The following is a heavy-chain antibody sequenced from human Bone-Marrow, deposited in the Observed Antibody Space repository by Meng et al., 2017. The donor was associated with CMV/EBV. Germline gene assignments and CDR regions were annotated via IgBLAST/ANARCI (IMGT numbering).Heavy chain of an antibody. V-gene: IGHV3-9*01. Sequence: GGSLRLSCAASGFTFDDYAMHWVRQAPGKGLEWVSGISWNSGSIGYADSVKGRFTISRDNAKNSLYLQMNSLRAEDTAVYYCARGMSREYSSSSSGMSVAEERRGFYYYGMDVWGQGTTVTVSS. J-gene: IGHJ6*02. CDR3: ARGMSREYSSSSSGMSVAEERRGFYYYGMDV. CDR1: GFTFDDYA. D-gene: IGHD6-6*01. CDR2: ISWNSGSI.